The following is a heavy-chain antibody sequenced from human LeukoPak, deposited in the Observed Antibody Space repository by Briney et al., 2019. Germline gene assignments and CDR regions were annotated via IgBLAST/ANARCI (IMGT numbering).Heavy chain of an antibody. CDR1: GYTFTSYY. CDR3: ARDPRAGSGDDY. V-gene: IGHV1-46*03. D-gene: IGHD3-10*01. CDR2: INPSGGST. Sequence: ASVKVSCKXSGYTFTSYYMHWVRQAPGQGLEWMGIINPSGGSTSYSQKFQGRVTMTRDTSTSTVYMELSSLRSEDTAVYYCARDPRAGSGDDYWGQGTLVTVSS. J-gene: IGHJ4*02.